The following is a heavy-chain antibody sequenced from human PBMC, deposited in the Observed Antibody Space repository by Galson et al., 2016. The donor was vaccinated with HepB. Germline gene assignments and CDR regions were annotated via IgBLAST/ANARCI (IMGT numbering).Heavy chain of an antibody. CDR3: AREAGGLNWGFNYFDL. CDR1: GGSINGFY. CDR2: VSDSGRT. J-gene: IGHJ4*02. Sequence: SETLSLTCTVSGGSINGFYWSWLRQSPERGLEWIAYVSDSGRTDNNPSLKSRVSMSVDSSKNQFSLRLASVSAADTAVYFCAREAGGLNWGFNYFDLWGQGTPVTVSS. V-gene: IGHV4-59*01. D-gene: IGHD7-27*01.